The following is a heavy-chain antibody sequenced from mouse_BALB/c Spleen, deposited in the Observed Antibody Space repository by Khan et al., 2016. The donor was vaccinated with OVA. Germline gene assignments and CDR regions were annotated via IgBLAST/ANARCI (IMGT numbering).Heavy chain of an antibody. CDR1: GFTFSSFT. D-gene: IGHD1-1*02. CDR2: ISSGGDNT. Sequence: EVELVESGGGLVKPGGSLKLSCAASGFTFSSFTMSWVRQTPEKRLEWVASISSGGDNTYYPDSVKGRFTISRDNAKNNLYLQMSSVRSEDTALYYGARSNYGPVVYWGQGTLVTVSA. V-gene: IGHV5-9*03. CDR3: ARSNYGPVVY. J-gene: IGHJ3*01.